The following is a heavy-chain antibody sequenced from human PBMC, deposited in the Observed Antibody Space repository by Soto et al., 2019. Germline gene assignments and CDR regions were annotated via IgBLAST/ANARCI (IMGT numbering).Heavy chain of an antibody. J-gene: IGHJ4*02. Sequence: GGSLRLSCAASGFTFSSYSMNWVRQAPGKGLEWVSYISSSSSTIYYADSVKGRFTISRDNAKNSLYLQMNSLRAEDTAVYYCAREGTAAYYDYIWGSYHTQRPQLDYWGQGTLVTVSS. CDR1: GFTFSSYS. D-gene: IGHD3-16*01. V-gene: IGHV3-48*01. CDR2: ISSSSSTI. CDR3: AREGTAAYYDYIWGSYHTQRPQLDY.